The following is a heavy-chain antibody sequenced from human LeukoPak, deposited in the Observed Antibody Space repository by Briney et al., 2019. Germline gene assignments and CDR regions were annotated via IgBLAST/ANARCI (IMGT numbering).Heavy chain of an antibody. J-gene: IGHJ5*02. CDR3: ARFGGYSTVRWFDP. Sequence: SETLSLTCTVSGGSISSGGYSWSWIRQPPGKGLEWIGYIYHSGSTYYNPSLKSRVTISVDRSKNQSSLKLSSVTAADTAVYYCARFGGYSTVRWFDPWGQGTLVTVSS. CDR2: IYHSGST. D-gene: IGHD3-10*01. CDR1: GGSISSGGYS. V-gene: IGHV4-30-2*01.